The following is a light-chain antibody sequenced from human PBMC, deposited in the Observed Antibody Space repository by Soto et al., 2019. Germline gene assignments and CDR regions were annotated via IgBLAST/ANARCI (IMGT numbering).Light chain of an antibody. CDR2: GAS. V-gene: IGKV3-20*01. Sequence: EIVMTPSPATLSVSPWERATLSCRASQSVSSNLAWYQQKPGQAPRLLIYGASSRATGIPDRFSGSGSGTDFTLTISRLEPEDFAVYYCQQYGSSPITFGQGTRLEIK. CDR1: QSVSSN. J-gene: IGKJ5*01. CDR3: QQYGSSPIT.